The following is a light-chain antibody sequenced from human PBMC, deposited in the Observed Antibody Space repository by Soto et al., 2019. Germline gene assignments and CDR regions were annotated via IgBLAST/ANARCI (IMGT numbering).Light chain of an antibody. J-gene: IGLJ1*01. Sequence: QSALTQPASVSGSPGQSITISCSGTSSDVGRYNYVSWYQQHPGTAPKLMIYEVSNRPSGVSNRFSGSKSGDTASLTISGLQAEDEADYYCSSYTSIFTYVFGAGTKVTVL. CDR2: EVS. V-gene: IGLV2-14*01. CDR3: SSYTSIFTYV. CDR1: SSDVGRYNY.